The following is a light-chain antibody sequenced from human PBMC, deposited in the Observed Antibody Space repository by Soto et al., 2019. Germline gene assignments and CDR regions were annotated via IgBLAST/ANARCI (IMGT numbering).Light chain of an antibody. V-gene: IGKV3-15*01. Sequence: EIVMTQSPATLSVSPGERASLSCRASQSVGSKLIWYQHKPGQAPRLLIYGASARATGIPARFSSSGSGTEFTLTISSLQPEDSAIYYCQERSKWPLYTFGQGTKLEIK. J-gene: IGKJ2*01. CDR1: QSVGSK. CDR2: GAS. CDR3: QERSKWPLYT.